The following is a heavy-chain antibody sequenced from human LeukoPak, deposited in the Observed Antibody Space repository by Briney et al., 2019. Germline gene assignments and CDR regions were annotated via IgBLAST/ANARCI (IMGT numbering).Heavy chain of an antibody. J-gene: IGHJ4*02. CDR3: ARGTSVDRVVVSRF. Sequence: SVKVSCKASGYSLNSYALTWLRQAPGHGLEWMGGMIPIFATAAYAQKFQGRVTITADETTSTVYMELRSLRSEDTAIYYCARGTSVDRVVVSRFWGQGTLVTVSS. D-gene: IGHD2/OR15-2a*01. CDR2: MIPIFATA. CDR1: GYSLNSYA. V-gene: IGHV1-69*13.